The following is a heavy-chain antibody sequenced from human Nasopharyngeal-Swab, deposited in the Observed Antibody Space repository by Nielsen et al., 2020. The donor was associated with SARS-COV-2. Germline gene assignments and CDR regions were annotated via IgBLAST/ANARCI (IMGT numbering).Heavy chain of an antibody. CDR1: GFTFSSYA. D-gene: IGHD1-14*01. V-gene: IGHV3-30*04. Sequence: GGSLRLSCAASGFTFSSYAMHWVRQAPGKGLEWVAVISYDGSNKYHADSVKGRFTISRDNSKNTLYLQMNSLRAEDTAVYYCARDSGSAFDIWGQGTMVTVSS. J-gene: IGHJ3*02. CDR2: ISYDGSNK. CDR3: ARDSGSAFDI.